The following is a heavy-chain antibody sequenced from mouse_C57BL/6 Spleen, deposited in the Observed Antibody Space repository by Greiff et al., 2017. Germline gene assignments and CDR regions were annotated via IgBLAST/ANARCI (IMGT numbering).Heavy chain of an antibody. CDR2: IDPSDSYT. D-gene: IGHD1-1*01. CDR1: GYTFTSYW. J-gene: IGHJ3*01. Sequence: QVQLQQPGAELVMPGASVKLSCKASGYTFTSYWMHWVKQRPGQGLEWIGEIDPSDSYTNYNQKFKGKSTLTVDKSSSTAYMQLSSLTSEDSAVYYCARKHYYGSSPFAYWGQGTLVTVSA. CDR3: ARKHYYGSSPFAY. V-gene: IGHV1-69*01.